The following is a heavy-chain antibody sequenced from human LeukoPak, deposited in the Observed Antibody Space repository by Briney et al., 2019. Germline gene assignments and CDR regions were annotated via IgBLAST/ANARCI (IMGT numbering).Heavy chain of an antibody. V-gene: IGHV3-23*01. CDR2: ISGSGGST. Sequence: GGSLRLSCAASGFTFSSYAMSWVRQAPGKGLEWVSAISGSGGSTYYADSVKGRFTISRDNFKNTLYLQMDSLRGEDTAVYYCAKRYIGNYYFDLWGQGTLVTVSS. CDR1: GFTFSSYA. J-gene: IGHJ4*02. D-gene: IGHD3-16*02. CDR3: AKRYIGNYYFDL.